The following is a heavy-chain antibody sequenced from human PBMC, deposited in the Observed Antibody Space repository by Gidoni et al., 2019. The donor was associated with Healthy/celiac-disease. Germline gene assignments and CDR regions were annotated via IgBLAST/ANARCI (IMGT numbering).Heavy chain of an antibody. J-gene: IGHJ4*02. CDR3: ARAAEIRFLEWLLQFDY. V-gene: IGHV5-51*01. CDR2: IYPGDSDT. CDR1: GYSFTSYW. D-gene: IGHD3-3*01. Sequence: EVQLVQSRAELKKHGESLKISCKGSGYSFTSYWIGWVRQMPGKGLEWMGIIYPGDSDTRYSPSFQGQVTISADKSISTAYLQWSSLKASDTAMYYCARAAEIRFLEWLLQFDYWGQGTLVTVSS.